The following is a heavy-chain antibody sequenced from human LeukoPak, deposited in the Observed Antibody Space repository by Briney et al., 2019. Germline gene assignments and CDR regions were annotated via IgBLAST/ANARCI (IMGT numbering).Heavy chain of an antibody. V-gene: IGHV4-4*07. D-gene: IGHD6-19*01. CDR2: IHTSGST. Sequence: SETLFLTCTVSGGSISNYHWSWIRQPAGKGLEWIGQIHTSGSTNYNPPLKSRVTMSIDTTEDKVSLTIRSVTAADTAFYYCARRDISCGGSFDSWGQGTLVIVSS. CDR3: ARRDISCGGSFDS. J-gene: IGHJ4*02. CDR1: GGSISNYH.